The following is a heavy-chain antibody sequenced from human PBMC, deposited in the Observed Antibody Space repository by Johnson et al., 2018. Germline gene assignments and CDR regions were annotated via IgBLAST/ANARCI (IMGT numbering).Heavy chain of an antibody. J-gene: IGHJ4*02. CDR1: GFSFKNYA. CDR2: MPYDGSNK. V-gene: IGHV3-30*04. Sequence: VQLVESGGGVVQPGRSLRLSCAASGFSFKNYAMHWVRQAPGKGLEWVAVMPYDGSNKYYADSVKGRFTVSRDNSKNTLYLQRNSLRGEDTAVYYCTRPASYYYGSGSDGNFDYWGQGTLVTVSS. CDR3: TRPASYYYGSGSDGNFDY. D-gene: IGHD3-10*01.